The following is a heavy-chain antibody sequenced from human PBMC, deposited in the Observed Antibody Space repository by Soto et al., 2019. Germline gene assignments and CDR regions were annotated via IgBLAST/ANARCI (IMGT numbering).Heavy chain of an antibody. J-gene: IGHJ6*02. V-gene: IGHV5-51*01. CDR2: IYPGYSDT. CDR1: GYTFTNYW. Sequence: GEALKISCKGSGYTFTNYWIGWVRQMPGKGLEWMGIIYPGYSDTKYNPSFQGQVTISADKSITTTYLQWSSLNASNTSIYYGAAPIFSYAMDVWGQGSTVNV. CDR3: AAPIFSYAMDV.